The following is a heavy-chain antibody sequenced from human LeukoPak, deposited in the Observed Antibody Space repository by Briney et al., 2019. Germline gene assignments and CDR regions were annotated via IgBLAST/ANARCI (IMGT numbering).Heavy chain of an antibody. CDR3: ARGGTFVSDY. Sequence: SGGSLRLSCAASGFTFSSYAMSWVRQAPGKGLEWVANIKEDGSEKYYVDSMKGRFTVSRDNAKNSLYLQMDSLRAEDTAVYYCARGGTFVSDYWGQGTLVTVSS. CDR2: IKEDGSEK. D-gene: IGHD1-1*01. CDR1: GFTFSSYA. J-gene: IGHJ4*02. V-gene: IGHV3-7*01.